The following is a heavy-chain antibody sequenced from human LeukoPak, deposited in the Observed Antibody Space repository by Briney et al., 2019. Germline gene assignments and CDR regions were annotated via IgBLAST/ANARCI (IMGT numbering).Heavy chain of an antibody. CDR3: ARGPVSTHGMDV. D-gene: IGHD6-13*01. V-gene: IGHV1-8*01. J-gene: IGHJ6*02. CDR2: RNPNSGRT. Sequence: ASVKVACKASGYTFTNYDINWVRQATGQGFEWMGWRNPNSGRTGFAQKFQGRLTMTADTSISTAYMELSSLTSDDTAVYYCARGPVSTHGMDVWGQGTTVTVS. CDR1: GYTFTNYD.